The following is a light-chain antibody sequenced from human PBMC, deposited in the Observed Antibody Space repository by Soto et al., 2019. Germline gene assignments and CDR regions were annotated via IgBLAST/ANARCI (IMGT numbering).Light chain of an antibody. CDR1: QSVRDY. CDR2: AAS. V-gene: IGKV1-39*01. CDR3: QQSYITPRI. J-gene: IGKJ1*01. Sequence: IHMIQSPFSLFASVGDRVTLTCQASQSVRDYVNWYQQRPGKAPNLLIYAASTLHSGVPSRFSGSGSGTFFTLTINGLQPEDFATYYCQQSYITPRIFGQGTKVDIK.